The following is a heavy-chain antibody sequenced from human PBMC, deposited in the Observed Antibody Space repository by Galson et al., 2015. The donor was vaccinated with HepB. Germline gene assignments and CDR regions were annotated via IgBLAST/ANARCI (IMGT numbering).Heavy chain of an antibody. D-gene: IGHD1-1*01. CDR2: TSHSGTT. Sequence: SETLSLTCAVFGGSFSNYYWSWIRQPPGKGLEWIGETSHSGTTNYNPSLKGRVTISVDTSKNQFSLDLKSLTAADTAVYYCATVGTTTQSWFDPWGQGTPVTVSS. J-gene: IGHJ5*02. CDR1: GGSFSNYY. V-gene: IGHV4-34*01. CDR3: ATVGTTTQSWFDP.